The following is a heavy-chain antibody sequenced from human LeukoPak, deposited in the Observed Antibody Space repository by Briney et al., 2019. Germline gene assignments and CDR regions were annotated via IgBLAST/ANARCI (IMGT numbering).Heavy chain of an antibody. D-gene: IGHD3-10*01. CDR2: INPNSGGT. CDR3: AREDRGDYGSGINWFDP. J-gene: IGHJ5*02. Sequence: GASVKVSCKASGYTFTGYYMHWVRQAPGQGLEWMGWINPNSGGTNYAQKFQGRVTMTRDTSIRTAYMGLSRLRSDDTAVYYCAREDRGDYGSGINWFDPSGQGTLVTVSS. V-gene: IGHV1-2*02. CDR1: GYTFTGYY.